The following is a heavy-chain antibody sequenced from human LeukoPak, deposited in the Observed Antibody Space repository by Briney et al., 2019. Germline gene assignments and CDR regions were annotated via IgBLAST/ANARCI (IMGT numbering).Heavy chain of an antibody. CDR1: GGSISSYY. CDR2: IYYSGST. CDR3: ARLPYYYGSGSYFDP. D-gene: IGHD3-10*01. V-gene: IGHV4-59*01. J-gene: IGHJ5*02. Sequence: SETLSLTCTVSGGSISSYYWSWIRQPPGKGLEWIGYIYYSGSTNYNPSLKSRVTISVDTSKNQFSLKLSSVTAADTAVYYCARLPYYYGSGSYFDPWGQGTLVTVSS.